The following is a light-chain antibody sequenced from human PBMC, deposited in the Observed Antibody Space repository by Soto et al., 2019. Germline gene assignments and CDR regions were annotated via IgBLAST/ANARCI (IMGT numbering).Light chain of an antibody. CDR2: GAS. Sequence: DIRMTQSPSSLSASVGERVTITCRASQSISVFLNWYQQRPGKAPRLLIFGASSLQSGVPSRFSGSGSGTDFTLAISSLQPEDVATYYCQETYGTPHTFGQGTTLQI. V-gene: IGKV1-39*01. J-gene: IGKJ2*01. CDR1: QSISVF. CDR3: QETYGTPHT.